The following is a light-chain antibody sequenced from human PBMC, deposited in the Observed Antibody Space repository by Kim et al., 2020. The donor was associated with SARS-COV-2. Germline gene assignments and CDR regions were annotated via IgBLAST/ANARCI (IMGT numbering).Light chain of an antibody. CDR3: AAWEDSPDGYVV. V-gene: IGLV1-44*01. CDR1: TSNIETNT. Sequence: QRVSISCSGRTSNIETNTVNWYQQLPGAAPKHLIHTNNQRPSGVPDRFSGSRFGTSASLTISGLQSEDEADYFCAAWEDSPDGYVVFGGGTQLTVL. J-gene: IGLJ2*01. CDR2: TNN.